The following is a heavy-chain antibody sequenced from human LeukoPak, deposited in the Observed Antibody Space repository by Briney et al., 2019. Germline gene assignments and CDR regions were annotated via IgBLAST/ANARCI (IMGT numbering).Heavy chain of an antibody. Sequence: GGSLRLSCAASGFTFSSYRMSWVRQAPGKGLEWVANIKQDGSEKYYVDSVKGRFTISRDDAKNSLYLQMNSLRAEDTAVYYCARDTPDSSGYYYGGGFDYWGQGTLVTVSS. J-gene: IGHJ4*02. V-gene: IGHV3-7*01. CDR1: GFTFSSYR. D-gene: IGHD3-22*01. CDR3: ARDTPDSSGYYYGGGFDY. CDR2: IKQDGSEK.